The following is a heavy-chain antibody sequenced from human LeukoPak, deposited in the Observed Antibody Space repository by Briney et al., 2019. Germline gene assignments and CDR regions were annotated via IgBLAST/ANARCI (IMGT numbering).Heavy chain of an antibody. V-gene: IGHV1-69*13. CDR1: GGTFSSYA. Sequence: ASVKVSCKASGGTFSSYAISWVRQAPGQGLEWMGGIIPIFGTANYAQKFQGRVTITADESTSTAYMELSSLRSEDTAVYYCARDHRGWGGSPLTLRVYYFDYWGQGTLVTVSS. CDR3: ARDHRGWGGSPLTLRVYYFDY. J-gene: IGHJ4*02. D-gene: IGHD1-26*01. CDR2: IIPIFGTA.